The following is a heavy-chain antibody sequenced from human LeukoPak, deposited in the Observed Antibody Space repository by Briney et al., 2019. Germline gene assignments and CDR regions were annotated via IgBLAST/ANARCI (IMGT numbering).Heavy chain of an antibody. J-gene: IGHJ4*02. CDR2: INHSGST. V-gene: IGHV4-34*01. CDR1: GGSFSGYY. CDR3: ARGYYYGSGSYFH. Sequence: SETLSLTCAVYGGSFSGYYWSWIRQPPGKGLEWIGEINHSGSTNYNPSLKSRVTISVDTSKNQFSLKLSSVTAADTAVYYCARGYYYGSGSYFHWGQGTLVTVSS. D-gene: IGHD3-10*01.